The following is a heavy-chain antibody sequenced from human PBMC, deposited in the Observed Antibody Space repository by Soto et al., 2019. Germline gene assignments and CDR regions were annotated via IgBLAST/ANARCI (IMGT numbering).Heavy chain of an antibody. D-gene: IGHD6-19*01. CDR2: IYYSGST. Sequence: QVQLQESGPGLVKPSETLSLTCTVSGGSISSYYWSWIRQPPGKGLEWIGYIYYSGSTNYNPSLKSRVTISVDASKNQFSLKLSSVTAADTAVYFCVRARQYSSGFLDYWGQGCLVTVS. CDR3: VRARQYSSGFLDY. V-gene: IGHV4-59*01. J-gene: IGHJ4*02. CDR1: GGSISSYY.